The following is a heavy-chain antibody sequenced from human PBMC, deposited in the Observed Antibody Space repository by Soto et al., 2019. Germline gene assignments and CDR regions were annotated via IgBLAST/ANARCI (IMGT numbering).Heavy chain of an antibody. V-gene: IGHV3-30-3*01. CDR1: GFTFSSNT. Sequence: GGSLRLSCAASGFTFSSNTMHWVRQAPGKGLEWVAVMSYDGSSEYYADSVKGRFTIFRDNSKDTLYLQMNSLRTDDTAVYYCARAGTSDLSLPFANWGQGTLVTVSS. D-gene: IGHD2-21*02. CDR2: MSYDGSSE. CDR3: ARAGTSDLSLPFAN. J-gene: IGHJ4*02.